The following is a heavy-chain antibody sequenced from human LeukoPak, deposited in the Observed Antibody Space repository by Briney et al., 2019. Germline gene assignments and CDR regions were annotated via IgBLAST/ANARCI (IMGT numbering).Heavy chain of an antibody. CDR1: GLTVSSNY. CDR3: AREGYDSSGYPRLLDY. J-gene: IGHJ4*02. V-gene: IGHV3-53*04. D-gene: IGHD3-22*01. Sequence: GGSLRLSCAASGLTVSSNYITWVRQPPGKGLEWVSVLHAAGGTYYADYVKGRFTISRHISKNTVYLQMNSLRAEDTAVYYCAREGYDSSGYPRLLDYWGQGTLVTVSS. CDR2: LHAAGGT.